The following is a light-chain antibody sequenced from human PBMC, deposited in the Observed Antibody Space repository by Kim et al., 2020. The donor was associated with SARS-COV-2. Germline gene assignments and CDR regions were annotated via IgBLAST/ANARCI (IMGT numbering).Light chain of an antibody. Sequence: GQSVPISCTGTSSDVGGYNYVSWYQQHPGKAPKLMIYEVSKRPSGVPVRFSGSKSGNTASLTVSGLQAEDEADYYCSSYAGSNNFVFGTGTKVTVL. CDR2: EVS. CDR1: SSDVGGYNY. CDR3: SSYAGSNNFV. J-gene: IGLJ1*01. V-gene: IGLV2-8*01.